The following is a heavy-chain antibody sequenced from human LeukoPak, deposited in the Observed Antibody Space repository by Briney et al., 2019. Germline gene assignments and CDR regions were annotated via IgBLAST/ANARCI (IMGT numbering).Heavy chain of an antibody. Sequence: GGSLRLSCAASGFTFSSYEMNCVRQAPGKGLERVSYISSNGSTIYYADSVRGRFTISRDTTKSTQYLQMNSLRAEDTAVDYCAREYDSSGYYGPYFDHWGQGTLVTVSS. CDR2: ISSNGSTI. CDR3: AREYDSSGYYGPYFDH. J-gene: IGHJ4*02. V-gene: IGHV3-48*03. D-gene: IGHD3-22*01. CDR1: GFTFSSYE.